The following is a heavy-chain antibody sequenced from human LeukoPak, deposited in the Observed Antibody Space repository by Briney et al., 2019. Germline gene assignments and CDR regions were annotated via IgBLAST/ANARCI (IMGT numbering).Heavy chain of an antibody. J-gene: IGHJ5*02. D-gene: IGHD5-24*01. Sequence: SETLSLTCTVSGGSISSSSYYWGWIRQPPGKGLEWIGSIYYSGSTYYNPSLKSRVTISVDTSKNQFSLKLGSVTAADTAVYYCARDKKYLGMATRKRGGGNWFDPWGQGTLVTVSS. CDR3: ARDKKYLGMATRKRGGGNWFDP. CDR1: GGSISSSSYY. V-gene: IGHV4-39*07. CDR2: IYYSGST.